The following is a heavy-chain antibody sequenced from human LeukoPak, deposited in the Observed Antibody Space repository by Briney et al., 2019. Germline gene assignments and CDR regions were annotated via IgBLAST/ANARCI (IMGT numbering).Heavy chain of an antibody. J-gene: IGHJ4*02. D-gene: IGHD1-7*01. CDR2: IKQDESEK. V-gene: IGHV3-7*01. Sequence: GGSLRLSCAASGFTFRGFFMSWVRQTPGKGLEWVANIKQDESEKYYADAVKGRFTISRDNTKNSLSLQMNSLTAEDTAVYYCARAGSNWNYVYWGQGTLVTVSS. CDR1: GFTFRGFF. CDR3: ARAGSNWNYVY.